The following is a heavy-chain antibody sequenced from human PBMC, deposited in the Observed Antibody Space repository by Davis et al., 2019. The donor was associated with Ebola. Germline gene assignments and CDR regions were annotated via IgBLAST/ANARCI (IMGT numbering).Heavy chain of an antibody. V-gene: IGHV3-48*02. CDR1: GFTFSSYS. CDR2: ISSSSSTI. J-gene: IGHJ6*02. D-gene: IGHD2-21*01. Sequence: ESLKISCAASGFTFSSYSMNWVRQAPGKGLEWVSYISSSSSTIYYADSVKGRFTISRDNAKNSLYLQMNSLRDEDTAVYYCARDGGYCGGDCYRYRAYYYNGMDVWGQGTTVTVSS. CDR3: ARDGGYCGGDCYRYRAYYYNGMDV.